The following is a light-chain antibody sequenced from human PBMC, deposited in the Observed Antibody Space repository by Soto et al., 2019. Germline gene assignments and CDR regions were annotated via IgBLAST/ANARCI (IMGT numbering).Light chain of an antibody. Sequence: QSVLTQPPSVSGAPGQKVTISCSGSSPNIGNNIVSWYQQLPGTAPKLLIYEDNTRPSGIPDRFSGSKSGTSATLGITGLQTGDEAEYYCASWDSSLTGGVFGGGTQLTVL. CDR3: ASWDSSLTGGV. CDR2: EDN. V-gene: IGLV1-51*02. CDR1: SPNIGNNI. J-gene: IGLJ2*01.